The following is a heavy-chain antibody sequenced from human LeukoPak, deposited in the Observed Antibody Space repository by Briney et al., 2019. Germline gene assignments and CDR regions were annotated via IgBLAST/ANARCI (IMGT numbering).Heavy chain of an antibody. CDR1: GFTFSSYG. J-gene: IGHJ4*02. CDR2: ISYDGSNK. Sequence: PGRSLRLSCAASGFTFSSYGMHWVRQAPGKGLEWVAVISYDGSNKYYADSVKGRFTISRDNSKNTLYLQMNSLRAEDTAVYYCAKGFGELLGPFDYWGQGTLVTVSS. V-gene: IGHV3-30*18. D-gene: IGHD3-10*01. CDR3: AKGFGELLGPFDY.